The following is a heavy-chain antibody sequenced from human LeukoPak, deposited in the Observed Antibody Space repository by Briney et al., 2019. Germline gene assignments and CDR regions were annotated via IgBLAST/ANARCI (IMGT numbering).Heavy chain of an antibody. V-gene: IGHV4-59*12. J-gene: IGHJ6*04. CDR3: ARDLGLYCSSTSCLLGDYYYYGMDV. Sequence: SETLSLTCTVSGGSISSYYWSWIRQPPGKGLEWIGYIYCSGSTNYNPSLKSRVTISVDTSKNQFSLKLSSVTAADTAVYYCARDLGLYCSSTSCLLGDYYYYGMDVWGKGTTVTVSS. D-gene: IGHD2-2*01. CDR2: IYCSGST. CDR1: GGSISSYY.